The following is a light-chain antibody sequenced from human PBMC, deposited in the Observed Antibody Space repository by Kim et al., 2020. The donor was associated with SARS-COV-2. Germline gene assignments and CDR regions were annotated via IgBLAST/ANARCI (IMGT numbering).Light chain of an antibody. CDR2: QDT. V-gene: IGLV3-1*01. J-gene: IGLJ2*01. CDR3: QAWDSSTAV. Sequence: SPGQTASVTCSGDKLGDKYACWYQQKPGQSPVLVIYQDTKRPSGIPERFSGSNSGNTATLTSGGTQAMDEADYYCQAWDSSTAVFGGGTQLTVL. CDR1: KLGDKY.